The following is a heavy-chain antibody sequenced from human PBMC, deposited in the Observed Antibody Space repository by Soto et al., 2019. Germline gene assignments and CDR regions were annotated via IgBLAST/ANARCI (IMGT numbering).Heavy chain of an antibody. V-gene: IGHV1-24*01. CDR3: ATALPGITMVGGVIIGAFDI. D-gene: IGHD3-10*01. CDR2: FDPEDGET. Sequence: ASVKVSCKVSGYTLTELSMHWVRQAPGKGLEWMGGFDPEDGETIYAQKFQGRVTMTEDTSTDTAYMELSSLRSEDTAVYYCATALPGITMVGGVIIGAFDIWGQGTMVPVSS. J-gene: IGHJ3*02. CDR1: GYTLTELS.